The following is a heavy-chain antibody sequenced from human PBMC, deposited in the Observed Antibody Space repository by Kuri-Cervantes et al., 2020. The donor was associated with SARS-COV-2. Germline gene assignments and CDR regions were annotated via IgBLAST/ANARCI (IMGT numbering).Heavy chain of an antibody. D-gene: IGHD1-14*01. V-gene: IGHV4-59*01. CDR2: IYYTGST. J-gene: IGHJ4*02. CDR3: ARDGGALAEYYFDY. CDR1: GGSISSYY. Sequence: SETLSLTCTVSGGSISSYYWSWIRQPPGKGLEWIGYIYYTGSTNYNPSLKSRVTMSIDTSKDQFSLNLSSVTAADTAVYYCARDGGALAEYYFDYWGQGTLVTVSS.